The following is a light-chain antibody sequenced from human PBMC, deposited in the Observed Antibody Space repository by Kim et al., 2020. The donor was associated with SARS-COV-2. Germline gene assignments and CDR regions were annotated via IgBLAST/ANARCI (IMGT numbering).Light chain of an antibody. V-gene: IGKV3-15*01. CDR2: GVS. Sequence: EVVLTQSPATLSVSPGERVTLSCRASQSVGTNLAWYHQKPGQAPRVLIHGVSIRATGIPGRFSGSGSGTEFTLTISSLQSEDFALYYCQQYTKWWTFGQGTKVDIK. CDR3: QQYTKWWT. CDR1: QSVGTN. J-gene: IGKJ1*01.